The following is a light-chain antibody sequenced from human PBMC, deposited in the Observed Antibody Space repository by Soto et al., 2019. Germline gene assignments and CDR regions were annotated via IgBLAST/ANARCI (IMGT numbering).Light chain of an antibody. Sequence: VMTQSPATLSVSPGERATLSCRASESVSSNLAWYQQRPGQAPRLLIYGASTRATDTPVRFRGSGSGTEFTLTISSRQSEDFAVYHCQQYNNWLPSIIFGQGTRLEIK. V-gene: IGKV3-15*01. J-gene: IGKJ5*01. CDR1: ESVSSN. CDR2: GAS. CDR3: QQYNNWLPSII.